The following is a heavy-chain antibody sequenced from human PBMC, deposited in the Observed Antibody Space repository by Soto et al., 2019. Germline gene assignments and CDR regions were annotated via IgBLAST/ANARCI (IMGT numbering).Heavy chain of an antibody. D-gene: IGHD1-26*01. CDR1: GFSLTTTGVG. CDR3: IQVYGSGSWGWYFHS. J-gene: IGHJ4*02. CDR2: VFWDGGE. Sequence: QITLRESGPSLVKPTETLTLTCTFSGFSLTTTGVGVGWIRQPPGKALEWLAVVFWDGGERYSPSLKSRVTITKDTSKDQVVLTMTNLDPADTATYYCIQVYGSGSWGWYFHSWGQGTLVTVSS. V-gene: IGHV2-5*02.